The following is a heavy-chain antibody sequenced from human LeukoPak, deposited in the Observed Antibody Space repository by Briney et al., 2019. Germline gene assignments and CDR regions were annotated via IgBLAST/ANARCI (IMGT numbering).Heavy chain of an antibody. CDR3: AKVGRVTVTTIRNRYYYGMDV. V-gene: IGHV3-23*01. CDR1: GFTFSSYA. J-gene: IGHJ6*04. D-gene: IGHD4-17*01. Sequence: LSLSCSASGFTFSSYAMSWVRQAPGKGLEWVSAISGSGGSTYYADSVKGRFTISRDNSKNTLYLQMNSLRAEDTAVYYCAKVGRVTVTTIRNRYYYGMDVWGKGTTDPVSS. CDR2: ISGSGGST.